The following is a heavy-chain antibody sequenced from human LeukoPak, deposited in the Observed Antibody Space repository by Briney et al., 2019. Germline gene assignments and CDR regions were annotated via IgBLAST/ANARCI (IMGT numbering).Heavy chain of an antibody. D-gene: IGHD2-15*01. J-gene: IGHJ4*02. V-gene: IGHV4-39*01. CDR2: IYYSGST. CDR1: GGSISSSSYY. CDR3: ARLIEWWQYYFDY. Sequence: SETLSLTCTVSGGSISSSSYYWGWIRQPPGKGLEWIGSIYYSGSTYYNPSLKSRVTIFVDTSKNQFSLKLTSVTAADTAVYYCARLIEWWQYYFDYWGQGTLVTVSS.